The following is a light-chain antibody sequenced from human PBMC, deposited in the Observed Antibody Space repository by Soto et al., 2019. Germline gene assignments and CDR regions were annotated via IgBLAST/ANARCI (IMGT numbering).Light chain of an antibody. CDR2: AAS. V-gene: IGKV1-6*01. J-gene: IGKJ1*01. CDR1: QDIRDE. CDR3: QQTDTFPRT. Sequence: IPMTQSPSSLAASVGDRVTITCRASQDIRDELGWYQHKPGKAPKLLIYAASSLQTGVPSRFSGSRSGTDFALTISSLQREDFATYYCQQTDTFPRTFGQGTKVEMK.